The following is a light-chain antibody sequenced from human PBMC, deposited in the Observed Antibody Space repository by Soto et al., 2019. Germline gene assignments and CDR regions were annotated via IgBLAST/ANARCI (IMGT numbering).Light chain of an antibody. CDR2: DAS. CDR1: QSVSSY. CDR3: QQRRNWPPIT. V-gene: IGKV3-11*01. J-gene: IGKJ5*01. Sequence: EILLTQSPATLSLSPGERATLSCRASQSVSSYLAWYQQKPGQAPRLLIYDASNRATGIPARFIGSGSGTDSTLTIISLEPEDVAAYYCQQRRNWPPITFGQGTRLEIK.